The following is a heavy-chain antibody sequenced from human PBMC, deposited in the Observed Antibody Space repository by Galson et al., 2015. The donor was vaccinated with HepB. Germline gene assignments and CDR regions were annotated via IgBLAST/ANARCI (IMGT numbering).Heavy chain of an antibody. J-gene: IGHJ6*02. CDR2: ISCDGNTK. D-gene: IGHD2-21*02. V-gene: IGHV3-30*18. CDR3: AKDLALTASYYYLGMDV. Sequence: SLRLSCAASGFIFSDYGMHWVRQAPGKGLEWVAVISCDGNTKFYADSVKGRFTISRDNSKSTLYLQMDSLRAEDTAVYYCAKDLALTASYYYLGMDVWGQGTTVTVSS. CDR1: GFIFSDYG.